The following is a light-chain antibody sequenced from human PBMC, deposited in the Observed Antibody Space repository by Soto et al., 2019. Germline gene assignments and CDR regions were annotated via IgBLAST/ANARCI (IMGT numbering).Light chain of an antibody. Sequence: QSALTQPASVSGSHGQSITISCTGTSSDVGGYNYVSWYQQHPDKAPKLMLDEVSNRPSGVSNRFSGPKSGNTASLTISGLQAEDEADYYCSSYTSSSTPYVFGPGTKLTVL. CDR2: EVS. CDR3: SSYTSSSTPYV. CDR1: SSDVGGYNY. J-gene: IGLJ1*01. V-gene: IGLV2-14*01.